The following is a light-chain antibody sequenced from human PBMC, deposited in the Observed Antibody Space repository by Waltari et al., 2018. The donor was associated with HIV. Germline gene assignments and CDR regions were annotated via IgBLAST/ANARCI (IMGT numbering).Light chain of an antibody. V-gene: IGLV1-51*01. CDR3: ATWDSSLSAGV. CDR1: SSNIGNNF. Sequence: QSVSTPPPSVSAAPGQKVTISCPGSSSNIGNNFITWYQNVPGTAPKLLIYANNKRPSGISDRFSGSKSGTSGTLGISGLQTGDEADYYCATWDSSLSAGVFGGGTKVTVL. J-gene: IGLJ2*01. CDR2: ANN.